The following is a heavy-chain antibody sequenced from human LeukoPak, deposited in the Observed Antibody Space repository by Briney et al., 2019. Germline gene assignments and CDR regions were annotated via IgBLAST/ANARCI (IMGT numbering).Heavy chain of an antibody. J-gene: IGHJ4*02. CDR2: IYSSGST. CDR1: GGPINSYY. V-gene: IGHV4-4*07. CDR3: ARVKYSSGWSNGYFDY. Sequence: SETLSLTCTVSGGPINSYYWSWIRQPAGKGLEGIGRIYSSGSTNYNPSLKSRVTMSVDTSKNQFSLKLSSVTAADTAVYYCARVKYSSGWSNGYFDYWGQGTLVTVSS. D-gene: IGHD6-19*01.